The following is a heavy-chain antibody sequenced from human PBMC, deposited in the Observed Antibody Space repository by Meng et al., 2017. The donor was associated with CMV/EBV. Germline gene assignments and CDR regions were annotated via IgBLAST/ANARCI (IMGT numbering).Heavy chain of an antibody. J-gene: IGHJ4*02. CDR1: GFPFSSYA. Sequence: GGSLRLSCAASGFPFSSYAMSWVRQAPGKGLEWVSAISGSGVSTYYADSVKGRLTISRDNSKNTLYLQINSLRAEDTAVYYCASLGDIVVVPAAIRFDYGGQGTLVTVSS. V-gene: IGHV3-23*01. CDR3: ASLGDIVVVPAAIRFDY. D-gene: IGHD2-2*01. CDR2: ISGSGVST.